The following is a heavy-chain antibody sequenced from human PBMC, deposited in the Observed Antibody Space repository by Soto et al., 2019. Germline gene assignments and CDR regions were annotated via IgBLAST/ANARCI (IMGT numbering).Heavy chain of an antibody. J-gene: IGHJ4*02. D-gene: IGHD6-13*01. CDR1: GDSINSTSYY. Sequence: PSETLSLTCIVSGDSINSTSYYWGWIRQPPGQGLEWIASIYFSGSTYNNPSLKSRLTVSVDTSKSQFSLKLSSVTAADTALYYCARQRIVAAGTFVDYWGQGXLVT. CDR2: IYFSGST. V-gene: IGHV4-39*01. CDR3: ARQRIVAAGTFVDY.